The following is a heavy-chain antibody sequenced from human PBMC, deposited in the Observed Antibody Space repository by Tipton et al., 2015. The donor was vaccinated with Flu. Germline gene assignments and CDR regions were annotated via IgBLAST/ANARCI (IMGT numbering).Heavy chain of an antibody. Sequence: GSLRLSCAASGFSFSRFWMHWVRQAPGKGLEWVAHINQDGSEESYVESVKGRFTISRDNARNSLYLQMNSLRAEDTAVYHCARFAGGPWGQGTLVTVSS. V-gene: IGHV3-7*01. CDR1: GFSFSRFW. CDR3: ARFAGGP. J-gene: IGHJ5*02. D-gene: IGHD3-16*01. CDR2: INQDGSEE.